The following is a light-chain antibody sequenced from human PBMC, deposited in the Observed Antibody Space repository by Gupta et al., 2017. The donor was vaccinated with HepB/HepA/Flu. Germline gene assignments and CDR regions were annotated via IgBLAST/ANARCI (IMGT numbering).Light chain of an antibody. V-gene: IGKV1-39*01. CDR2: ATS. CDR3: RHRDNTPIS. J-gene: IGKJ3*01. CDR1: QSISSY. Sequence: DIQMTQSPSSLSASVGDRVTITCRASQSISSYLNWYQQKPGKAPNLLIYATSSLQSGVPSRFSGSGSGRDFTLTITSRQPEDFATYYCRHRDNTPISFGRGTKLDIK.